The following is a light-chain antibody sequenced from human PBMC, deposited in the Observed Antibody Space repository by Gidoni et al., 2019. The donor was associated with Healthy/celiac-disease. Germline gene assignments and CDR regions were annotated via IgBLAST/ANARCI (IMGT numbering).Light chain of an antibody. CDR1: QSVSSSY. V-gene: IGKV3-20*01. Sequence: EIVLTQSPGTLSLYPGERATLSCRASQSVSSSYLAWYQQKPGQAPRLLIYGASSRATGIPDRFSGSGSGTDFTLTISRLEPEDFAVYYCQQYGSSLWTFXQXTKVEIK. J-gene: IGKJ1*01. CDR3: QQYGSSLWT. CDR2: GAS.